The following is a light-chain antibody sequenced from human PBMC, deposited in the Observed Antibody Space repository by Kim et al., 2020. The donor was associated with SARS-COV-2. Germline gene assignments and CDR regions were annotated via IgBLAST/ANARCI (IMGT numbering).Light chain of an antibody. Sequence: SYELTQPPSVSVAPGQTATIACGGDNLRRQSVHWYQQMPGQAPVVVIEYDSDRPSGIPERISGSKSGNTATLSITSVEAGDEADFYCQVRDDDSDHWVFGGGAKLAVL. CDR2: YDS. CDR1: NLRRQS. CDR3: QVRDDDSDHWV. V-gene: IGLV3-21*04. J-gene: IGLJ3*02.